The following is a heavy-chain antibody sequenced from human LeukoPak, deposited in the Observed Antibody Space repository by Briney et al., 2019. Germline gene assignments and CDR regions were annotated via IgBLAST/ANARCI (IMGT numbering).Heavy chain of an antibody. J-gene: IGHJ4*02. D-gene: IGHD3-22*01. CDR3: ARIQCGYCPFDY. V-gene: IGHV1-8*01. CDR1: GYTFTSYD. CDR2: MNPNSGNT. Sequence: GASVKVSCKASGYTFTSYDINWVRQATGQGLEWMGWMNPNSGNTGYAQKFQGRVTMTRNTSISTAYMELSSLRSEDTAAYYCARIQCGYCPFDYWGQGTLVTVSS.